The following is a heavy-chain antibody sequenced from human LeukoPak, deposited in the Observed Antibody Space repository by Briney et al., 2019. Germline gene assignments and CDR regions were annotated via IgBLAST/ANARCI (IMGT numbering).Heavy chain of an antibody. CDR2: INPNSGGT. V-gene: IGHV1-2*02. D-gene: IGHD2-2*01. CDR3: ARGSNIVLVPATVGNFDY. J-gene: IGHJ4*02. Sequence: GASVKVSCKASGYTFTGYYIHWVRQAPGQGLEWMGWINPNSGGTNYAQDFQGRVTMTRDTSISTAYMELSGLRSDDTAVHYCARGSNIVLVPATVGNFDYWGQGTLVTVSP. CDR1: GYTFTGYY.